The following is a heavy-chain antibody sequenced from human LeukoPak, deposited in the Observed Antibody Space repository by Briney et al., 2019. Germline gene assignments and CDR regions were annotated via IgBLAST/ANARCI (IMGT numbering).Heavy chain of an antibody. CDR1: GFTFSSYS. V-gene: IGHV3-21*01. J-gene: IGHJ4*02. Sequence: GGSLRLSCAASGFTFSSYSMNWVRLAPGKELEWVSSISSSSSYIYYADSVKGRFTISRDNAKNSLYLQMNSLRAEDTAVYYCARGTAAGTVLDYWGQGTLVTVSS. CDR3: ARGTAAGTVLDY. D-gene: IGHD6-13*01. CDR2: ISSSSSYI.